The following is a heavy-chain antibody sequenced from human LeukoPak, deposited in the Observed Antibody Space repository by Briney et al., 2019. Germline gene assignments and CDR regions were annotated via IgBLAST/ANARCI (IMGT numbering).Heavy chain of an antibody. Sequence: SETLSLTCTASGGSISSYYWSWIRQPPGKGLEWIVYIYYSGSTNYNPSLKSRVTISVDTSKNQFSLKLSSVTAADTAVYYCARGGYYGSGSYYRDYYYYYMDVWGKGTTVTVSS. V-gene: IGHV4-59*01. D-gene: IGHD3-10*01. CDR1: GGSISSYY. CDR2: IYYSGST. J-gene: IGHJ6*03. CDR3: ARGGYYGSGSYYRDYYYYYMDV.